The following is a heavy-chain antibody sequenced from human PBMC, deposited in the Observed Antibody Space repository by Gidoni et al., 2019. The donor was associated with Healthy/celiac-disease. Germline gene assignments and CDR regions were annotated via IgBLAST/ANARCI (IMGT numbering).Heavy chain of an antibody. CDR1: GSPFEAYA. CDR3: AKGGDY. Sequence: EVQLVESGGGLVQPGRSLSLSCAASGSPFEAYAMHWVRQAPGKGLEWVSGISWNSGSIGYADSVKGRFTISRDNAKNSLYLQMNSLRAEDTALYYCAKGGDYWGQGTLVTVSS. CDR2: ISWNSGSI. V-gene: IGHV3-9*01. J-gene: IGHJ4*02. D-gene: IGHD3-16*01.